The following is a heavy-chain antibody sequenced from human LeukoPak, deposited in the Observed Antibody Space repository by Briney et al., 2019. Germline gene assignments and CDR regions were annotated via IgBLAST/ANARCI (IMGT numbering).Heavy chain of an antibody. J-gene: IGHJ4*02. CDR2: IYHSGST. CDR3: ARQGYYDSSGYSFDY. Sequence: SETLSLTCAVSGYSISSSNWWGWIRQPPGKGLEWIGSIYHSGSTNYNPSLKSRVTISVDTSKNQFSLKLSSVTAADTAVYYCARQGYYDSSGYSFDYWGQETLVTVSS. CDR1: GYSISSSNW. V-gene: IGHV4-38-2*01. D-gene: IGHD3-22*01.